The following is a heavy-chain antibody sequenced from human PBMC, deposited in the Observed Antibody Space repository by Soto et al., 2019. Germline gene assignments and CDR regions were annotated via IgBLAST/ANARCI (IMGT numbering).Heavy chain of an antibody. J-gene: IGHJ4*02. Sequence: GGSLRLSCAASGFTFSSYAMSWVRQAPGKGLEWVSAISGSGGSTYYADSVKGRFTISRDNSKNTLYLQMNSLRAEDTAVYYCAKATGSYYYDSSGYYIDYWGQGTLVTVSS. CDR1: GFTFSSYA. V-gene: IGHV3-23*01. CDR2: ISGSGGST. D-gene: IGHD3-22*01. CDR3: AKATGSYYYDSSGYYIDY.